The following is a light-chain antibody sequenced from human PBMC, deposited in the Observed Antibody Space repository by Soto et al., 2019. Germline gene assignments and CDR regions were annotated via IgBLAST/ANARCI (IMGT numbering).Light chain of an antibody. CDR1: QSVSSSY. CDR2: GAS. CDR3: QQYGSSPPFT. J-gene: IGKJ3*01. Sequence: EIVLTQSPGTLSLSPGERATLSCRASQSVSSSYLAWYQQKPGQAPRLLIYGASSRATGIPDRFSGSGSGTDFTLTISRLEPEDWAVYYCQQYGSSPPFTFGPGTKVDIK. V-gene: IGKV3-20*01.